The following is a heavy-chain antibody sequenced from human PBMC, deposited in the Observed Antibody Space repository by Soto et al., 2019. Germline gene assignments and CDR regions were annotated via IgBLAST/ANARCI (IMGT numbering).Heavy chain of an antibody. J-gene: IGHJ6*02. D-gene: IGHD6-13*01. CDR2: INPSGGST. CDR1: GYTFTRYY. CDR3: ARDQLIAAAGTQYYYYGMDV. Sequence: DSVKVSCDASGYTFTRYYMHWLRQAPLQGLELMGIINPSGGSTSYAQKFQGRVTMTRDTSTSTVYMELSSLRSEDTAVYYCARDQLIAAAGTQYYYYGMDVWGQGTTVTVSS. V-gene: IGHV1-46*01.